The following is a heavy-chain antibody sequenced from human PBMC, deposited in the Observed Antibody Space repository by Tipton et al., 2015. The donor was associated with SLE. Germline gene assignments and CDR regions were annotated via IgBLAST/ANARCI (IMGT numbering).Heavy chain of an antibody. CDR1: GGSFSRYY. V-gene: IGHV4-34*01. CDR3: ARGFGYYYNYLDV. D-gene: IGHD3-10*01. CDR2: VSHSGDT. Sequence: TLSLTCALSGGSFSRYYWTWIRQSPGKGLEWIGEVSHSGDTNCTPSLKSRVSISVDTSKNLFFLKLTSVTAADTAVYFCARGFGYYYNYLDVWGKGTTVIVSS. J-gene: IGHJ6*03.